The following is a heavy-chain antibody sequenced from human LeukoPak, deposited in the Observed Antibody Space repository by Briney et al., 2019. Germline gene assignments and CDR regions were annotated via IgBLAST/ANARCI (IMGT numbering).Heavy chain of an antibody. J-gene: IGHJ4*02. D-gene: IGHD3-10*01. CDR2: INNSGGST. V-gene: IGHV3-23*01. CDR1: GFTFSSYA. CDR3: ARGAGSSPFDY. Sequence: GGSLRLSCAASGFTFSSYAMSWVRQSPGKGLEWVSSINNSGGSTYYADSVKGRFTTSRDNSKNTLYLQVNSLRAEDTAIYYCARGAGSSPFDYWGQGTLVTVSS.